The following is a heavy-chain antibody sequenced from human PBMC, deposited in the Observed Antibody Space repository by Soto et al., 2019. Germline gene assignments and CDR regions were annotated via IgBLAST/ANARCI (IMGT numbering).Heavy chain of an antibody. CDR1: GGSISSYY. J-gene: IGHJ5*02. CDR2: IYYSGST. CDR3: ARTVFLWFGELLWGWFDP. Sequence: SETLSLTCTVSGGSISSYYWSWIRQPPGKGLEWIGYIYYSGSTNYNPSLKSRVTISVDTSKNQFSLKLSSVTAADTAVYYCARTVFLWFGELLWGWFDPWGQGTLVTAPQ. D-gene: IGHD3-10*01. V-gene: IGHV4-59*08.